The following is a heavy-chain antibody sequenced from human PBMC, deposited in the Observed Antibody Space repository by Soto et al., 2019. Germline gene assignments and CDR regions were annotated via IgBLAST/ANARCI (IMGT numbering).Heavy chain of an antibody. D-gene: IGHD3-9*01. CDR2: IYYSGST. CDR3: ARSPHFDGYNDY. J-gene: IGHJ4*02. CDR1: GDSISSGGYY. Sequence: QVQLQESGPGLVKPSQTLSLTCTVSGDSISSGGYYWSWIRQHPGKGLEWIAHIYYSGSTYYNPSLKSRVTIPVDTSKNQFSLKLSSVTEADTAVYYCARSPHFDGYNDYWGRGTLVTVSS. V-gene: IGHV4-31*03.